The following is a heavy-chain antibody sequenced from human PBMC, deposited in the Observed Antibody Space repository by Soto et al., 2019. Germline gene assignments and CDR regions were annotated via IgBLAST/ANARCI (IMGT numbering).Heavy chain of an antibody. CDR2: ITPFNGNT. CDR3: ARSDYAREFDP. V-gene: IGHV1-45*02. D-gene: IGHD4-17*01. CDR1: GYTFTYRY. J-gene: IGHJ5*02. Sequence: GASLKVSCKASGYTFTYRYLHWVRQAPGQALEWMGWITPFNGNTNYAQKFQDRVTITRDRSMSTAYMELSSLRSEDTAMYYCARSDYAREFDPWGQGXLVTVYS.